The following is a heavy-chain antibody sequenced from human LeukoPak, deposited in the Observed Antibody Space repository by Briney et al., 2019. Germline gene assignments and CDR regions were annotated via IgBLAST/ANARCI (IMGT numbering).Heavy chain of an antibody. J-gene: IGHJ6*04. Sequence: SETLSLTCTVSGGSISTYFWTWIRQPPGKGLEWVGYIYYSGSTHYNSSLKSRVSISIDTSNNQFSLQLNSVTAADTAVYYCARSSKTYHMDVWGRGTTVTVSS. D-gene: IGHD2-2*01. CDR2: IYYSGST. V-gene: IGHV4-59*13. CDR1: GGSISTYF. CDR3: ARSSKTYHMDV.